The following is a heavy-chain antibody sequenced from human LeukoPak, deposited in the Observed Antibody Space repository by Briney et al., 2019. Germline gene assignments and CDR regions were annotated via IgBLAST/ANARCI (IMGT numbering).Heavy chain of an antibody. Sequence: GGSLRLSCAASGLSFSSYSMNWVRQAPGKGLEWVSYISSSSSAIYYTDSVKGRFTISRDNAKNSVYLQMTSLRDEDTAVYYCGTGDPRFDYWGQGILVTVSS. CDR1: GLSFSSYS. V-gene: IGHV3-48*02. CDR2: ISSSSSAI. J-gene: IGHJ4*02. CDR3: GTGDPRFDY. D-gene: IGHD7-27*01.